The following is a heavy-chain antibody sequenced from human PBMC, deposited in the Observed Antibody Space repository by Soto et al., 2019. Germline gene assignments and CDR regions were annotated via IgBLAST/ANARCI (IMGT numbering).Heavy chain of an antibody. CDR3: ARGDSSSWYYYNWFDP. D-gene: IGHD6-13*01. J-gene: IGHJ5*02. Sequence: ASVKVSCKASGGTFSSYTISWVRQAPGQGLEWMGGIIPIFGTANYAQKFQGRVTITADESTSTAYMELSSLRSEDTAVYYCARGDSSSWYYYNWFDPWGQGTLVTVSS. V-gene: IGHV1-69*13. CDR1: GGTFSSYT. CDR2: IIPIFGTA.